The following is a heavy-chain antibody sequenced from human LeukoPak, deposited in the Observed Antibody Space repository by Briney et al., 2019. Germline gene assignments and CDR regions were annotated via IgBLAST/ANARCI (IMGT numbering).Heavy chain of an antibody. CDR1: GWSFSAYY. CDR3: ARGPTISETGYFDY. Sequence: SETLSLTCAVYGWSFSAYYWSWIRQSTGKGLEWIAEINHRGDTNYNPSVKSRVSISVDTSKNQFSLKVTSLTAADTAVYYCARGPTISETGYFDYWGQGTLVTVYS. CDR2: INHRGDT. D-gene: IGHD1-1*01. V-gene: IGHV4-34*01. J-gene: IGHJ4*03.